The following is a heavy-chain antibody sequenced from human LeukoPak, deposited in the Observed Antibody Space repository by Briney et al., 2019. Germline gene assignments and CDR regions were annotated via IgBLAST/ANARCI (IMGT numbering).Heavy chain of an antibody. CDR3: VSFYETY. CDR2: IASDGSST. V-gene: IGHV3-74*01. J-gene: IGHJ4*02. CDR1: GFTFSSYW. Sequence: GGSLRLSCAASGFTFSSYWMNWVRQAPGKGLVWVSRIASDGSSTTYADSVKGRFSISKDNAKNTVYLQMNNLRAEDTAVYYCVSFYETYWGRGTLVTVSS. D-gene: IGHD2-2*01.